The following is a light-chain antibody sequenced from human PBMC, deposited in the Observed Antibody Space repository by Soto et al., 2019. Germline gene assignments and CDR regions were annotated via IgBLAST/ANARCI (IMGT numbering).Light chain of an antibody. CDR3: SSYTTSNTRQIV. CDR2: DVT. CDR1: SSDVGGYNY. V-gene: IGLV2-14*03. Sequence: QSALTQPASVSGSPGQSITISCTGTSSDVGGYNYVSWYQHHPCKAPKLIIYDVTSRPSGVSIRFSGSKSDNTASLTISGLQPEDESDYHCSSYTTSNTRQIVFGTGTKLTVL. J-gene: IGLJ1*01.